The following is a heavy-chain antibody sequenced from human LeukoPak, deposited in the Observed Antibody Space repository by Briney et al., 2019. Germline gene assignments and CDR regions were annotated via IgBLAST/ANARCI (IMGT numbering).Heavy chain of an antibody. CDR3: AREAVALAAFDY. D-gene: IGHD5-24*01. CDR1: GDSISTRYY. V-gene: IGHV4-59*01. Sequence: SETLSLTCTVSGDSISTRYYWSWIRQPPGKGLEWTGYIYYSGSTSYSPSLKSRVTISVDTSKNQFSLKVNSVTAADTAVYYCAREAVALAAFDYWGQGTLVTVSS. J-gene: IGHJ4*02. CDR2: IYYSGST.